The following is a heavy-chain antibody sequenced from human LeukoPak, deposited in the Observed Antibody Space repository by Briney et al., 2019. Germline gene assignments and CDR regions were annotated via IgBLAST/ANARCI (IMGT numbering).Heavy chain of an antibody. V-gene: IGHV3-7*01. Sequence: GGSLRLSCAASGFTFSGHWMSWVRQAPAKGLEWVAHMNGDGSQIYYMDFVKGRFTISRDNAKNSLYLQMGSLRAEDMAVYYCARGAAMARGYYYYGMDVWGQGTTVTVSS. CDR1: GFTFSGHW. CDR3: ARGAAMARGYYYYGMDV. J-gene: IGHJ6*02. CDR2: MNGDGSQI. D-gene: IGHD3-10*01.